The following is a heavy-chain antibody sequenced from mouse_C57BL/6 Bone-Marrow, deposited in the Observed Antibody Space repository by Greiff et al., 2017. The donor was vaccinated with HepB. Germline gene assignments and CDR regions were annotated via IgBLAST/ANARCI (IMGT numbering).Heavy chain of an antibody. Sequence: DVKLVESGGGLVQPGGSLKLSCAASGFTFNDYYMYWVRQTPEKRLEWVAYISNGGGSTYYPDTVKGRFTISRDNAKNTLYQQMSRLKSEDTAMYYCARGSYRGYYAMDYWGQGTSVTVSS. CDR1: GFTFNDYY. J-gene: IGHJ4*01. CDR3: ARGSYRGYYAMDY. V-gene: IGHV5-12*01. CDR2: ISNGGGST. D-gene: IGHD2-12*01.